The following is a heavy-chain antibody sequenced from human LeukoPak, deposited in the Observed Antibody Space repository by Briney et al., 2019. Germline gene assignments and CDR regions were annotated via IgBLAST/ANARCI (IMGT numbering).Heavy chain of an antibody. CDR2: IYYSGST. J-gene: IGHJ6*03. V-gene: IGHV4-39*07. CDR3: ARDPPPKQQLTNYYYYYMDV. Sequence: PSETLSLTCTVSGGSISSSSYYWGWIRQPPGKGLEWIGSIYYSGSTYYNPSLKSRVTISVDRSKNQFSLKLSSVTAADTAVYYCARDPPPKQQLTNYYYYYMDVWGKGTTVTVSS. CDR1: GGSISSSSYY. D-gene: IGHD6-13*01.